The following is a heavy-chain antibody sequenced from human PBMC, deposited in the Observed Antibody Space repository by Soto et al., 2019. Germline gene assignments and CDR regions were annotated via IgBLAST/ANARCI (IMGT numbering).Heavy chain of an antibody. CDR1: GFTFSSYA. D-gene: IGHD2-15*01. CDR3: VGGCSGGRCYSPYYYDGMDV. CDR2: ISSNGGST. V-gene: IGHV3-64D*08. J-gene: IGHJ6*02. Sequence: GGSLRISCSASGFTFSSYAMHLGRPAPGKGLEFVSAISSNGGSTYYADSVKGRFTISRDNSKNTLYLQMSSLRAEDTAVYYCVGGCSGGRCYSPYYYDGMDVWGQGTTVTVSS.